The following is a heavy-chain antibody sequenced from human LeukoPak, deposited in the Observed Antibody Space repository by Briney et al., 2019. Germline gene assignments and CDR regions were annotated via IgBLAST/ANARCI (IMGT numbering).Heavy chain of an antibody. V-gene: IGHV1-2*02. Sequence: APVKVSCKASGYTFTGYYMHWVRQAPGQGLEWMGWINPNSGGTNYAQKFQGRVTMTRNTSISTAYMELSSLRSEDTAVYYCARSDGWAPFDYWGQGTLVTVSS. CDR2: INPNSGGT. CDR3: ARSDGWAPFDY. J-gene: IGHJ4*02. D-gene: IGHD3-10*01. CDR1: GYTFTGYY.